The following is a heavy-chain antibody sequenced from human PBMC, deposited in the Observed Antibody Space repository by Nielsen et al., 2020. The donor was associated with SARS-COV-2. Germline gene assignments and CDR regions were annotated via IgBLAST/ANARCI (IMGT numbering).Heavy chain of an antibody. J-gene: IGHJ4*02. Sequence: GGSLRLSCAASGFTFSSYGMHWVRQAPGKGLEWVAVISYDGSNKYYADSVKGRFTISRDNSKNTLYLQMNSLRAEDTAVYYCAKDLHCSGGSCYSFFDYWGQGTLVTVSS. CDR1: GFTFSSYG. V-gene: IGHV3-30*18. CDR2: ISYDGSNK. CDR3: AKDLHCSGGSCYSFFDY. D-gene: IGHD2-15*01.